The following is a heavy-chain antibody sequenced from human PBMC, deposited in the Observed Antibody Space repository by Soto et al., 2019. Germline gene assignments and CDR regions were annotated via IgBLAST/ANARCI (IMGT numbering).Heavy chain of an antibody. CDR2: ISYDGSNK. CDR3: AKGMRQLAQYYFDC. D-gene: IGHD6-6*01. Sequence: GGSLRLPCAPSGFTFSSYGMHWVRQAPSKGLEWVAVISYDGSNKYYADSVKGRFTISRDNSKNTLYLQMNSLRAEDTAVYYCAKGMRQLAQYYFDCWGQGTLVTVSS. V-gene: IGHV3-30*18. CDR1: GFTFSSYG. J-gene: IGHJ4*02.